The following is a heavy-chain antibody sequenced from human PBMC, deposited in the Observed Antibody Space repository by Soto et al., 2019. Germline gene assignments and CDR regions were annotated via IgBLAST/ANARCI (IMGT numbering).Heavy chain of an antibody. CDR1: GGSISSSSYY. CDR3: ARHGGYCSGGSCLNWFDP. CDR2: IYYSGST. V-gene: IGHV4-39*01. D-gene: IGHD2-15*01. Sequence: SETLSLTCTVSGGSISSSSYYWGWIRQPPGKGLEWIGSIYYSGSTYYNPSLKSRVTISVDTSKNQFSLKLSSVTAADTAVYYCARHGGYCSGGSCLNWFDPGGQETLVTVSS. J-gene: IGHJ5*01.